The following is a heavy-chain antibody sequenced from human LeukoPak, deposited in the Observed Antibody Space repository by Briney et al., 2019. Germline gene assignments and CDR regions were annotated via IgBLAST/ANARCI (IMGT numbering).Heavy chain of an antibody. CDR2: ISSSGSTI. CDR1: GFTFSDYY. D-gene: IGHD3-10*01. Sequence: GGSLRLSCAASGFTFSDYYMSWIRQAPGKGLEWVSYISSSGSTIYYADSVKGRFTISRDNAKNSLYLQMNSLRAEDTAVYYCARPLTYYYAPSWFDPWGQGTPVTVSS. CDR3: ARPLTYYYAPSWFDP. J-gene: IGHJ5*02. V-gene: IGHV3-11*01.